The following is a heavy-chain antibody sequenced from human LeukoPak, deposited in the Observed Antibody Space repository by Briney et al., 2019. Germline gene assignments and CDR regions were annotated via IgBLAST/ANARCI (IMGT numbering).Heavy chain of an antibody. CDR1: GFTFSSYS. Sequence: PGGSLRLSCAASGFTFSSYSMNWVRQAPGKGLEWVSSISSSSSYIYYADSVKGRFTISRDNAKNSLYLQMNSLRAEDTAVYYCARDTGKFGESTPHYWGQGTLVTVSS. D-gene: IGHD3-10*01. CDR2: ISSSSSYI. CDR3: ARDTGKFGESTPHY. J-gene: IGHJ4*02. V-gene: IGHV3-21*01.